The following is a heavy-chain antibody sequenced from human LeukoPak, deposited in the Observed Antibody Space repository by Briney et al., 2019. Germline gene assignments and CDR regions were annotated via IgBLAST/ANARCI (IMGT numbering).Heavy chain of an antibody. Sequence: SGGSLRLSCATSGFTFNSYDMHWVRQPPGKGLQWVAGVSYDAKKTYYADSVKGRFTISRDNSENTLYLQVNSLRAEDTAVFYCVREEAYYDSVGYYPKHASDFWGQGTVVTVSS. CDR3: VREEAYYDSVGYYPKHASDF. CDR1: GFTFNSYD. D-gene: IGHD3-22*01. CDR2: VSYDAKKT. J-gene: IGHJ3*01. V-gene: IGHV3-30*04.